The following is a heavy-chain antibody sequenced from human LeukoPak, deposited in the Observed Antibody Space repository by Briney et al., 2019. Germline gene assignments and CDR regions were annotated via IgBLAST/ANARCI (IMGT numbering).Heavy chain of an antibody. Sequence: GGSLRLSCAASGFTFSNYAVSWVRQAPGKGLEWVSAISGSAFYTYYAASVKGRFTISRDSSKNTVYLQMNSLRAEDAAVYYCAKEVASGSYYSQIDYWGQGTLVTVSS. CDR1: GFTFSNYA. CDR3: AKEVASGSYYSQIDY. D-gene: IGHD3-10*01. J-gene: IGHJ4*02. CDR2: ISGSAFYT. V-gene: IGHV3-23*01.